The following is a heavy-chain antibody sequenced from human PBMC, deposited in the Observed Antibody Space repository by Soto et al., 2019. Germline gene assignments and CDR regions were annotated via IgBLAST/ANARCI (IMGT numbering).Heavy chain of an antibody. CDR1: GFTFSNAW. CDR3: TTGPYMAAGPDY. V-gene: IGHV3-15*01. J-gene: IGHJ4*02. D-gene: IGHD6-6*01. Sequence: EVQLVESGGGLVKPGGSLRLSCAASGFTFSNAWMSWVRQAPGKGLEWVGRIKSKTDGGTTDYAAPVKGRFTISRDDSKNTLYLQMNSLKTEDTAGYYCTTGPYMAAGPDYWGQGTLVTVSS. CDR2: IKSKTDGGTT.